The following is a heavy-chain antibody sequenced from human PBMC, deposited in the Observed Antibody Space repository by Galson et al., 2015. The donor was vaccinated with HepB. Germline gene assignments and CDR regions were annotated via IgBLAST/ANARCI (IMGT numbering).Heavy chain of an antibody. CDR3: ATVGVGHYYSGMDV. Sequence: SVKVSCKVSGYTLTELSMHWVRQAPGKGLEWMGGFDPEDGETIYAQKFQGRVTMTEDTSTDTAYMELSNLRSEDTAVYYCATVGVGHYYSGMDVWGQGTTVTVSS. V-gene: IGHV1-24*01. J-gene: IGHJ6*02. D-gene: IGHD1-26*01. CDR2: FDPEDGET. CDR1: GYTLTELS.